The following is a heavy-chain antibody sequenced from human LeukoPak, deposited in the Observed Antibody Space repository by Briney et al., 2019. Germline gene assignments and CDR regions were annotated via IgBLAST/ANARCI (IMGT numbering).Heavy chain of an antibody. CDR3: TRDKMNY. CDR1: EFTVSRNY. Sequence: GGSLRLSCTASEFTVSRNYMLWVRQAPGKGLEWVSLIFSNGNTHYADSVKGRFTISRDTSKNTVSVQMNSLIVEDTAMYYGTRDKMNYWGPGTLVTVSS. CDR2: IFSNGNT. J-gene: IGHJ4*02. V-gene: IGHV3-53*01. D-gene: IGHD5-24*01.